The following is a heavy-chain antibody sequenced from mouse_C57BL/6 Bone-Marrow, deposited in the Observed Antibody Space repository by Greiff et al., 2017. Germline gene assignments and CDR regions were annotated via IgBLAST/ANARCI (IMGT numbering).Heavy chain of an antibody. V-gene: IGHV1-22*01. CDR3: ARSYYGSSGFAY. J-gene: IGHJ3*01. CDR1: GYTFTDYN. CDR2: INPNNGGT. D-gene: IGHD1-1*01. Sequence: VQLKQSGPELVKPGASVKMSCKASGYTFTDYNMHWVKQSHGKSLEWIGYINPNNGGTSYNQKFKGKATLTVNKSSSTAYMELRSLTSEDSAVYYCARSYYGSSGFAYWGQGTLVTVSA.